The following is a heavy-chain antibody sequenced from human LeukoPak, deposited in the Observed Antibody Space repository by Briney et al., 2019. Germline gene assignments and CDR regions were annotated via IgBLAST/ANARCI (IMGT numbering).Heavy chain of an antibody. Sequence: SETLSLTCTVSGGSISSYYWTWIRQPPGKGLEWIGYIYAGANGEYNPFLRSRVTISVDTSKNQFSLNLNSATAADTAVYYCARGRLYANIRYDYWGQGALVTVSS. J-gene: IGHJ4*02. CDR3: ARGRLYANIRYDY. CDR1: GGSISSYY. CDR2: IYAGANG. V-gene: IGHV4-4*09. D-gene: IGHD3-16*01.